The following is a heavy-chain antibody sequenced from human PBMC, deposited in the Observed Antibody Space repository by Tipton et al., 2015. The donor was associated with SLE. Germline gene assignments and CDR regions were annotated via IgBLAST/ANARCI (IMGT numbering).Heavy chain of an antibody. CDR3: ARRLPVAGQYWYFDL. CDR1: GGSISSHY. CDR2: ISYSGNT. Sequence: TLSLTCTVSGGSISSHYWSWIRQPPGKGLEWIGYISYSGNTNYNPPPKSRVTISLDTSKNQFSLQLNSVTAADTAVYYCARRLPVAGQYWYFDLWGRGTLVTVSS. V-gene: IGHV4-59*11. D-gene: IGHD6-19*01. J-gene: IGHJ2*01.